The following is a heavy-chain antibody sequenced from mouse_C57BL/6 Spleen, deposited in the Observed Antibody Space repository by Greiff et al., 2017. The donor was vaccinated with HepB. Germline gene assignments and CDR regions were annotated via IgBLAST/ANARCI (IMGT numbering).Heavy chain of an antibody. CDR2: IHPNSGST. CDR1: GYTFTSYW. Sequence: VQLQQPGAELVKPGASVKLSCKASGYTFTSYWMPWVKQRPGQGLEWIGMIHPNSGSTNYNEKFKSKATLTVDKSSSTAYMQLSSLTSEDSAVYYCARNSEGYYFDYWGQGTTLTVSS. V-gene: IGHV1-64*01. J-gene: IGHJ2*01. CDR3: ARNSEGYYFDY.